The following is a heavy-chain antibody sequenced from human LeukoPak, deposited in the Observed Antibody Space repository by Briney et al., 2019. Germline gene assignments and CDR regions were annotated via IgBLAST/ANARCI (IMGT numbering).Heavy chain of an antibody. Sequence: GGSLRLSCAASGSTFSSYGMHWVRQAPGKGLEWVAVISYDGSNKYYADSVKGRFTISRDNSKNTLYLQMNSLRAEDTAVYYCAKDRGGLLMDVWGQGTTVTVSS. CDR2: ISYDGSNK. CDR3: AKDRGGLLMDV. D-gene: IGHD2-15*01. V-gene: IGHV3-30*18. CDR1: GSTFSSYG. J-gene: IGHJ6*02.